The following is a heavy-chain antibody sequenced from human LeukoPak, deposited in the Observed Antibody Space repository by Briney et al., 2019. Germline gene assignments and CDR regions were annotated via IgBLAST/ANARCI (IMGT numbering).Heavy chain of an antibody. CDR3: ARDWTVVVTSYYYGMDV. D-gene: IGHD3-22*01. V-gene: IGHV3-74*01. CDR2: INSDGSST. Sequence: GGSMRLSCAASGFTFSSYWMHWVRQAPGKGLVWVSRINSDGSSTNYADSVKGRFTISRDNAKNTLYLQMNSLRAEDTAVYYCARDWTVVVTSYYYGMDVWGQGTTVTVSS. J-gene: IGHJ6*02. CDR1: GFTFSSYW.